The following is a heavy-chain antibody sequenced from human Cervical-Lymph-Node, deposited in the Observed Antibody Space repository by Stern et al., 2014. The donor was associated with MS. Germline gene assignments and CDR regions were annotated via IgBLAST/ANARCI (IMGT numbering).Heavy chain of an antibody. D-gene: IGHD6-19*01. CDR1: GFTFNGFG. CDR3: VRYRSSGYFDS. J-gene: IGHJ4*02. V-gene: IGHV3-33*01. CDR2: IYYDGSYK. Sequence: QVQLVQSGGGVVQPGRSLRLSCVASGFTFNGFGMHWVRQVPGKGLEWVALIYYDGSYKHYADSVKGRFSISRDNSKNTLYLQMNSLRVEDTAVYYCVRYRSSGYFDSWGQGTLVIVSA.